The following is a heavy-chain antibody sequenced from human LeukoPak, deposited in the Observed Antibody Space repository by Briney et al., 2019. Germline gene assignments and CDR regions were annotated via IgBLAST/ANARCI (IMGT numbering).Heavy chain of an antibody. CDR2: ISGSGGST. CDR3: AKSRPKYCGSTSCFYFDY. CDR1: GFTFSSYA. D-gene: IGHD2-2*01. Sequence: GGSLRLSCAASGFTFSSYAMSWVRQAPGKGLEWVSAISGSGGSTYYADSVKGRFTISRDNSKNTLYLQMNSLRAEDTAVYYCAKSRPKYCGSTSCFYFDYWGQGTLVTVSS. V-gene: IGHV3-23*01. J-gene: IGHJ4*02.